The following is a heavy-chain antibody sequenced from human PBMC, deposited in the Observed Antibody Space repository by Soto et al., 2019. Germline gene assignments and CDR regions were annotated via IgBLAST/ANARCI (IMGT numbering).Heavy chain of an antibody. V-gene: IGHV3-23*01. CDR2: ISGSGGST. Sequence: GSLRLSCAASGFTFSSYAMSWVRQAPGKGLEWVSAISGSGGSTYYADSVKGRFTISRDNSKNTLYLQMNSLRAEDTAVYYCSKGFFSGPPMPNFDYRGQGTLVTGSS. J-gene: IGHJ4*02. D-gene: IGHD2-2*01. CDR1: GFTFSSYA. CDR3: SKGFFSGPPMPNFDY.